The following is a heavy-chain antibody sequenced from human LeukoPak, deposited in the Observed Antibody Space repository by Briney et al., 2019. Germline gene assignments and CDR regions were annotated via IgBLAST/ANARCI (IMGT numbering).Heavy chain of an antibody. CDR1: GGSISSTRYY. J-gene: IGHJ4*02. CDR2: IYYSGST. V-gene: IGHV4-39*07. Sequence: SETLSLTCTVSGGSISSTRYYWGWIRQPPGKGLEWIGSIYYSGSTYYNPSLKSRVTISVDTSKNQFSLKLSSVTAADTAVYYCARDPIRSGWYGYTEGGLDYWGQGTLVTVSS. D-gene: IGHD6-19*01. CDR3: ARDPIRSGWYGYTEGGLDY.